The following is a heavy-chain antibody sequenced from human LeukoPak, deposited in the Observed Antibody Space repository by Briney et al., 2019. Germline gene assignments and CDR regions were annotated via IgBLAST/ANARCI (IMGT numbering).Heavy chain of an antibody. V-gene: IGHV3-33*01. CDR3: ARDLPFYDNSVYDTA. Sequence: GGSLRLSCAASGFTFSSYGMHWVRQAPGKGLEWVAVIWYDGSNKYYADSVKGRFTISRDNSKNTLYLQMNSLRAEDTAVYSCARDLPFYDNSVYDTAWGQGTLVTVSS. CDR1: GFTFSSYG. J-gene: IGHJ4*02. CDR2: IWYDGSNK. D-gene: IGHD3-22*01.